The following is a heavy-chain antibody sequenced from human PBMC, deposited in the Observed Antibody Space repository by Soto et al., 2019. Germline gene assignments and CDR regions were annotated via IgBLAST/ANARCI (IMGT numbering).Heavy chain of an antibody. CDR1: GYTLTELS. Sequence: ASVKVSCKVSGYTLTELSMHWVRQAPGKGLEWMGGFDPEDGETIYAQKFQGRVTMTEDTSTDTAYMELSSLRSEDTAVYYCATARMITFGGVIVQEVMYYFDYWGQGTLVTV. V-gene: IGHV1-24*01. CDR2: FDPEDGET. CDR3: ATARMITFGGVIVQEVMYYFDY. D-gene: IGHD3-16*02. J-gene: IGHJ4*02.